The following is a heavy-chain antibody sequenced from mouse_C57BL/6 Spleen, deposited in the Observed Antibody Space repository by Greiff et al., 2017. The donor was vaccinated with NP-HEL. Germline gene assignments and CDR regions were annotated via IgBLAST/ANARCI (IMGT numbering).Heavy chain of an antibody. D-gene: IGHD2-1*01. CDR2: IRLKSENYAT. V-gene: IGHV6-3*01. Sequence: EVKLEESGGGLVQPGGSMKLSCVASGFTFSNYWMNWVRQSPEKGLEWVAQIRLKSENYATHYAESVKGRFTISRDDSKSSVYLQMNNLRAEDTGIYYCSYGNYGGFAYWGQGTLVTVSA. CDR3: SYGNYGGFAY. CDR1: GFTFSNYW. J-gene: IGHJ3*01.